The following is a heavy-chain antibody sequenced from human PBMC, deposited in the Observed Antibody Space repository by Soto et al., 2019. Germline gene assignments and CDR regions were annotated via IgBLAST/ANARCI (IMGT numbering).Heavy chain of an antibody. D-gene: IGHD6-13*01. CDR3: ARDQGSIAAAGSHYYYGMDV. CDR2: IIPIFGTA. Sequence: ASVKVSCKASGGTFSSYAISWVRQAPGQGLEWMGGIIPIFGTANYAQKFQGRVTITADESTSTAYMELSSLRSEDTAVYYCARDQGSIAAAGSHYYYGMDVWGQGTTVTVSS. J-gene: IGHJ6*02. V-gene: IGHV1-69*13. CDR1: GGTFSSYA.